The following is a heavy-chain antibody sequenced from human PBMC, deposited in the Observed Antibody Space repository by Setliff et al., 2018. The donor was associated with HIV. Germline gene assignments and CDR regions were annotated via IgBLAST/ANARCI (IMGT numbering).Heavy chain of an antibody. V-gene: IGHV3-23*01. CDR1: GFAFSRYG. CDR2: ISGSGGST. J-gene: IGHJ4*02. D-gene: IGHD5-12*01. CDR3: AKDPRAAVATICDY. Sequence: GGSLRLSCAASGFAFSRYGMHWVRQAPGKGLEWVSAISGSGGSTYYADSVKGRFTISRDNSKNTLYLQMNSLRAEDTAVYYCAKDPRAAVATICDYWGQGTLVTVSS.